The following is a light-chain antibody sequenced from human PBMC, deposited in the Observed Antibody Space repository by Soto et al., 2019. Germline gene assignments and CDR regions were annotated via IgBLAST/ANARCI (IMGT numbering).Light chain of an antibody. Sequence: HSVLTQPASVSGSPGQSIAISCTGTFSDVGGYDYVSWYQQHPDKAPKLMIYEVTKRPSGVSNRFSGSKSGNTASLTISGLQPEDEADYYCSSHTSGSTRVFGSGTQLTVL. CDR3: SSHTSGSTRV. J-gene: IGLJ7*01. CDR1: FSDVGGYDY. V-gene: IGLV2-14*01. CDR2: EVT.